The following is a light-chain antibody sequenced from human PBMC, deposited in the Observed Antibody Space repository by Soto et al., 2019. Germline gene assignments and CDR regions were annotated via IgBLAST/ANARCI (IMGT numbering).Light chain of an antibody. CDR2: KAS. Sequence: DIQMTQSPSTLSGSVGDRVTITCRASQTISSWLGWYQQKPGKAPKLLIYKASTLKSGVPSRFSGSGSGTEFTLTISSLQRDDFATYYCQHYNSYSEVFGQGTKVDIK. CDR1: QTISSW. V-gene: IGKV1-5*03. J-gene: IGKJ1*01. CDR3: QHYNSYSEV.